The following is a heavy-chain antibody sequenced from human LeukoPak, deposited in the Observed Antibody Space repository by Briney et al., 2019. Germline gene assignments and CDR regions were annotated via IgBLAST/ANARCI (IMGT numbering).Heavy chain of an antibody. Sequence: GSLRLSCAASGFTVSSNYMSWVRQAPGKGLEWVSVIYSGGSTYYADSVKGRFTISRDNSKNTLYLQMNSLRAEDTAVYYCATARRYCSSTSCAYFDYWGQGTLVTVSS. J-gene: IGHJ4*02. V-gene: IGHV3-53*01. D-gene: IGHD2-2*01. CDR3: ATARRYCSSTSCAYFDY. CDR2: IYSGGST. CDR1: GFTVSSNY.